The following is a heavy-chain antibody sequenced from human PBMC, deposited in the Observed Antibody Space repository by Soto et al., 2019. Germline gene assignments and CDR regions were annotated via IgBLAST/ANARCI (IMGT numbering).Heavy chain of an antibody. CDR3: ARAEYSGSYYGYYYYGMDV. Sequence: SETLSLTCTVSYASINNYHWTWIRQPPGKGLEWIAYIYYTGITNFNPSLKSRVTISMDTSKNQFSLKLSSVTAADTAVYYCARAEYSGSYYGYYYYGMDVWGQGTTVTVSS. CDR1: YASINNYH. CDR2: IYYTGIT. J-gene: IGHJ6*02. V-gene: IGHV4-59*12. D-gene: IGHD1-26*01.